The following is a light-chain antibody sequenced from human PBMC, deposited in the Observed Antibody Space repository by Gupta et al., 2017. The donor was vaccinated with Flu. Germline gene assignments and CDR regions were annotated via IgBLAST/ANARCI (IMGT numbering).Light chain of an antibody. J-gene: IGLJ3*02. CDR3: QAWDSSSWV. V-gene: IGLV3-1*01. CDR1: KLGDKY. CDR2: KDR. Sequence: SYVVTPPPSASVSPGQTASITCSGDKLGDKYTYWYQQKPGQSPVMVIYKDRKRPSGIPGRFSGSNSATTATLTISGTQAMDEDDYYGQAWDSSSWVFGGGTKLTVL.